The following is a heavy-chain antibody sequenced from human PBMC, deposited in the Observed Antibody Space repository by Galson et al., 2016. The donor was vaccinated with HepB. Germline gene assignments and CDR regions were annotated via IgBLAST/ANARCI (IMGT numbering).Heavy chain of an antibody. V-gene: IGHV3-11*03. CDR2: ISSNGTYT. CDR1: GFSFSDYY. Sequence: SLRLSCAASGFSFSDYYMIWISQAPGKGLEWISYISSNGTYTNYADSMKGRLTISRDDAKTLLYLQMNSLRAEDTAVYYCATQLHCGGDCPDPYYFDYWGQGTLVTVSS. J-gene: IGHJ4*02. D-gene: IGHD2-21*02. CDR3: ATQLHCGGDCPDPYYFDY.